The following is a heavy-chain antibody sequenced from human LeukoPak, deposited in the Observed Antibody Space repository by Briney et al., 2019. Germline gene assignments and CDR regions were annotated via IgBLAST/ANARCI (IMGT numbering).Heavy chain of an antibody. J-gene: IGHJ6*03. D-gene: IGHD5-12*01. CDR1: GGSISGYY. CDR3: TRDRSGYEVNYYYYYMDV. CDR2: LYSSGST. V-gene: IGHV4-4*07. Sequence: PETLSLTCTVSGGSISGYYWTWIRQPAGKGLEWIGRLYSSGSTDYNPSLKSRVSMSVDTSKNQFSLKLSSVTAADTAVYYCTRDRSGYEVNYYYYYMDVWGKGTTVTISS.